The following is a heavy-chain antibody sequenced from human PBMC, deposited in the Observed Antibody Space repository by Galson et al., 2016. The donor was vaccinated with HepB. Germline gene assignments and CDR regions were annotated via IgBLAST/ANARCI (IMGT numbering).Heavy chain of an antibody. J-gene: IGHJ1*01. CDR2: FDPSDSYT. V-gene: IGHV5-10-1*01. Sequence: QSGAEVKKPGESLRISCKGSGYTFTNDWVSWVRQKPGKGLEWMGRFDPSDSYTKYSPSLQGHVTFSVDKSVNAAYLQWDSLKASDTGMYFCATHRLPVADSGLDWWIYLWGQGTLVFVSS. D-gene: IGHD6-19*01. CDR3: ATHRLPVADSGLDWWIYL. CDR1: GYTFTNDW.